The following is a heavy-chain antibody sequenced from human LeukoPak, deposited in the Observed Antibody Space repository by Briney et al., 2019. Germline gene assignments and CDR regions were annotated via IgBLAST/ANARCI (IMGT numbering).Heavy chain of an antibody. CDR1: GFTFSSYA. D-gene: IGHD6-13*01. Sequence: GGSLRLSCAASGFTFSSYAMSWVRQAPGKGLEWVSAISGSGGSTYYADSVKGRFTISRDNAKNSLYLQMNSLRAEDTAVYYCARAPIAAAGTAFDYWGQGTLVTVSS. V-gene: IGHV3-23*01. J-gene: IGHJ4*02. CDR2: ISGSGGST. CDR3: ARAPIAAAGTAFDY.